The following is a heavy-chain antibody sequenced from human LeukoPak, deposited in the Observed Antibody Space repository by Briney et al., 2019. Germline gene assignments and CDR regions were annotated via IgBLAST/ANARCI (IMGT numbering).Heavy chain of an antibody. CDR3: TTLIQ. V-gene: IGHV3-15*01. CDR2: VKTKTDGGTT. Sequence: GGSLRLSCTASTRYFTNYWMIWVRQAPGKGLEWVGRVKTKTDGGTTDYAAPVKGRFTISRDDSKNTLYLQMNSLKTEDTAVYYCTTLIQWGQGTLVTVSS. CDR1: TRYFTNYW. J-gene: IGHJ4*02. D-gene: IGHD1-1*01.